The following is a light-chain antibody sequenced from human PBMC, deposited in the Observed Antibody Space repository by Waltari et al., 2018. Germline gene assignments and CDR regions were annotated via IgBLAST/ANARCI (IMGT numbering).Light chain of an antibody. J-gene: IGKJ2*01. CDR3: QQYGTSPYT. V-gene: IGKV3-20*01. CDR1: QNLTNNV. Sequence: IVLTQSTDPVSLSPGDKARLSCRASQNLTNNVLAWHQQRPAQPPGLLIHGAVRRATGVSDRFSGSGSGTDFTLTISRLETEDSAVYYCQQYGTSPYTFGQGTKVEIK. CDR2: GAV.